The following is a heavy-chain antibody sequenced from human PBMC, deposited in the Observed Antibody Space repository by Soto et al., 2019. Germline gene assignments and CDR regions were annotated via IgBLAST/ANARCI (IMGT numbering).Heavy chain of an antibody. Sequence: ASVKVSCKASGYTLTSYNINWVRQATGQGLEWMGWMNPNTGYTGYAQKFQGRVTMTRNTSISTAYMELSRLRSDDTAVYYCARDRGAWGGADAFDIWGQGTMVTVSS. J-gene: IGHJ3*02. CDR2: MNPNTGYT. CDR3: ARDRGAWGGADAFDI. D-gene: IGHD3-10*01. V-gene: IGHV1-8*01. CDR1: GYTLTSYN.